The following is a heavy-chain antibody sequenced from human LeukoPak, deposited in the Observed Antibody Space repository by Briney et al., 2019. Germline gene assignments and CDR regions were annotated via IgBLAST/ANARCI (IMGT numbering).Heavy chain of an antibody. V-gene: IGHV3-23*01. D-gene: IGHD2-15*01. CDR3: ANGRLEQCNGAICYPFDN. Sequence: GGSLSLFCAVCGLTFSSYAMNWVRQTPGGGLEGGSSITGHDTSTYYANSVKGRFTVSRDNSKNTVSLQMNSLRAEDTAVYYCANGRLEQCNGAICYPFDNWGQGILVTVSP. CDR1: GLTFSSYA. CDR2: ITGHDTST. J-gene: IGHJ4*02.